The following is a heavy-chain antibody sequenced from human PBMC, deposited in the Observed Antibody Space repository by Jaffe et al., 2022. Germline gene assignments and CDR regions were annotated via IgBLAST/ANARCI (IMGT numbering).Heavy chain of an antibody. V-gene: IGHV4-38-2*01. CDR1: GYSISSGYY. D-gene: IGHD3-22*01. CDR3: ARGLASYYYDSSGYPLAFDY. Sequence: QVQLQESGPGLVKPSETLSLTCAVSGYSISSGYYWGWIRQPPGKGLEWIGSIYHSGSTYYNPSLKSRVTISVDTSKNQFSLKLSSVTAADTAVYYCARGLASYYYDSSGYPLAFDYWGQGTLVTVSS. J-gene: IGHJ4*02. CDR2: IYHSGST.